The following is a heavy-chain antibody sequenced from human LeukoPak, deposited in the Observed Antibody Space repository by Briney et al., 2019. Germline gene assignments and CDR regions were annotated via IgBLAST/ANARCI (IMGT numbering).Heavy chain of an antibody. J-gene: IGHJ4*02. CDR3: ARGGGHYYDSSGPFDY. V-gene: IGHV3-7*01. D-gene: IGHD3-22*01. CDR2: IKQDGSEK. CDR1: GFTFSSYW. Sequence: GGSLRLSCAASGFTFSSYWMSWVRQAPGKGLEWVANIKQDGSEKYYVDSVKGRFTISRDNAKNSLYLQMNSLRAEDTAVYYCARGGGHYYDSSGPFDYWGQGTLVTVSS.